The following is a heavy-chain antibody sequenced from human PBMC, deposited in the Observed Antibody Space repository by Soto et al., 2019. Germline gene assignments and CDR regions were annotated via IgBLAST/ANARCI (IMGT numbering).Heavy chain of an antibody. Sequence: QVQLVQSGAEVKKPGASVKVSCKASGYTFTSYAMHWVRQAPGQRLEWMGWINAGNGNTKYSQKLQGRVTITRDTTASTAYMELSSLRSEDTAVYYCARTGSSCWYWFDPWGQGTLVTVSS. D-gene: IGHD6-13*01. CDR2: INAGNGNT. CDR3: ARTGSSCWYWFDP. CDR1: GYTFTSYA. J-gene: IGHJ5*02. V-gene: IGHV1-3*01.